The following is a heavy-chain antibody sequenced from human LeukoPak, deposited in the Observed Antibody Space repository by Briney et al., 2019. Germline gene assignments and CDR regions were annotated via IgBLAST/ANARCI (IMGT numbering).Heavy chain of an antibody. Sequence: SETLSLTCAVYGGSFSGYYWSWIRQPPGKGLEWIGEINHSGSTTYNPSLKSRVTISVDTSTNHFSLKLSSVPAADTAVYYCARGQYNRIRIFGVATKRAYKWFDPWGEGTLVTVSS. D-gene: IGHD3-3*01. CDR1: GGSFSGYY. CDR2: INHSGST. J-gene: IGHJ5*02. CDR3: ARGQYNRIRIFGVATKRAYKWFDP. V-gene: IGHV4-34*01.